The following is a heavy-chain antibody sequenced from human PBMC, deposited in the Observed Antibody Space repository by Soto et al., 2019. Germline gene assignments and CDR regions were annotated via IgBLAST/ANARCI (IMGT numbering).Heavy chain of an antibody. V-gene: IGHV4-61*01. CDR1: GDSVSSDSYY. D-gene: IGHD5-12*01. CDR2: IYSSGST. J-gene: IGHJ4*02. Sequence: SETLSLTCTVSGDSVSSDSYYWTWIRQPPGKGLEWIGYIYSSGSTKYNPSLKSRVTISLDTSSNQFSLELTSVTAADTAVYYCARDIRGYSRAFDYWGQGTLVTVSS. CDR3: ARDIRGYSRAFDY.